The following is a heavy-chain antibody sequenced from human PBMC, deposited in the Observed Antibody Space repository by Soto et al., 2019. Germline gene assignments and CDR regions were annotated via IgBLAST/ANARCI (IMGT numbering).Heavy chain of an antibody. V-gene: IGHV4-39*01. CDR1: GGSISSSSYY. CDR3: ASERSGTTSNFDY. J-gene: IGHJ4*02. Sequence: QLQLQESGPGLVKPSETLSLTCTVSGGSISSSSYYWGWIRQPPGKGLEWIGSIYYSWSTHYNPSPNTRVTISVDTSKNLSSPKLCSVTAADRAVYDCASERSGTTSNFDYWGQGTLVTVSS. D-gene: IGHD1-7*01. CDR2: IYYSWST.